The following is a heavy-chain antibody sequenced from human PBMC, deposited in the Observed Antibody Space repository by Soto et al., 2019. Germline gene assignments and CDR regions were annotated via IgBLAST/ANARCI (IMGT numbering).Heavy chain of an antibody. CDR2: IYYSGST. J-gene: IGHJ6*02. Sequence: QLQLQESGPGLVKPSETLSLTCTVSGGSISSSSYYWGWIRQPPGKGLEWIGSIYYSGSTYYNPSLKSRVTISVDTHKNQFSLKLSSVTAADPAVYYCARRPKPRTSSGWYYYYYYYGMDVWGQGTTVTVSS. CDR3: ARRPKPRTSSGWYYYYYYYGMDV. D-gene: IGHD6-19*01. V-gene: IGHV4-39*01. CDR1: GGSISSSSYY.